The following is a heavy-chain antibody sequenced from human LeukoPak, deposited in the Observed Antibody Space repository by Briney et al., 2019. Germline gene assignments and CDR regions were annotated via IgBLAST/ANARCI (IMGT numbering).Heavy chain of an antibody. Sequence: GGSLRLSCAASGFTFSSYSMNWVRQAPGKGLEWVSYISSSSSTIYYADSVKGRFTISRDNAKNSLYLQMNSLRAEDTAVYYCASDQPTHPRAVQDAFDIWGQGTMVTVSS. CDR3: ASDQPTHPRAVQDAFDI. V-gene: IGHV3-48*01. J-gene: IGHJ3*02. CDR2: ISSSSSTI. CDR1: GFTFSSYS. D-gene: IGHD1-1*01.